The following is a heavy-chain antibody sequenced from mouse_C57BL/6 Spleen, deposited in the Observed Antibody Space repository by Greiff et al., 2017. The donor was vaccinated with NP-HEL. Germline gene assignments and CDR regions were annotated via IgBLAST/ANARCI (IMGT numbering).Heavy chain of an antibody. V-gene: IGHV1-52*01. J-gene: IGHJ4*01. CDR1: GYTFTSYW. CDR2: IDPSDSET. D-gene: IGHD3-3*01. Sequence: QVQLQQPGAELVRPGSSVKLSCKASGYTFTSYWMQWVKQRPVQGLEWIGNIDPSDSETHYNQKFKDKATLTVDKSSSTAYMQLSSLTSEDSAVYYCARGTHYAMDYWGQGTSVTVSS. CDR3: ARGTHYAMDY.